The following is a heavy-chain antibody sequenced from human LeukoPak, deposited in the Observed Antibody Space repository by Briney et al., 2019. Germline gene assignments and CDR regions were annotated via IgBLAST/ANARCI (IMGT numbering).Heavy chain of an antibody. D-gene: IGHD5-18*01. V-gene: IGHV4-59*01. CDR1: GGSISSYY. Sequence: PSETLSLTCTVSGGSISSYYWSWIRQPPGKGLEWIGYIYYSGSTNYNPSLKSRVTISVDTSKNQFSLKLSSVTAADTAVYYCARVVTEKAHAFDIWGQGTMVTVSS. J-gene: IGHJ3*02. CDR3: ARVVTEKAHAFDI. CDR2: IYYSGST.